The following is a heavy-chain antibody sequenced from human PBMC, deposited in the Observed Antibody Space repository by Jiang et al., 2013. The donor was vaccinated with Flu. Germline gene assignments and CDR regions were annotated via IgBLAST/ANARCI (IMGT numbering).Heavy chain of an antibody. V-gene: IGHV7-4-1*01. J-gene: IGHJ6*02. D-gene: IGHD1-26*01. CDR1: FTKYA. CDR3: ARTPRAPHPKTRYVCSGSYYGLGYYYGMDV. CDR2: INTNSGNP. Sequence: FTKYAINWVREAPGQGLEWMGWINTNSGNPTYAQGFTGRFVFSLDTSVSTAYLQICSLKAEDTAVYYCARTPRAPHPKTRYVCSGSYYGLGYYYGMDVWGQGTTVTVSS.